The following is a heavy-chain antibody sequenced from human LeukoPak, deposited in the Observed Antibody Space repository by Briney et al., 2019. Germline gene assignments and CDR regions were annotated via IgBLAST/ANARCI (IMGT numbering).Heavy chain of an antibody. CDR2: IHYSGST. CDR1: GGSISSYY. V-gene: IGHV4-59*01. J-gene: IGHJ3*02. D-gene: IGHD6-13*01. CDR3: ARFVGSSWLAFDI. Sequence: SSETLSLTCTVSGGSISSYYWSWIRQPPGKGLECIGYIHYSGSTNYNPSLKSRVTISKDTSKNQFSLKLNSVTAADTALYYCARFVGSSWLAFDIWGQGTMATVSS.